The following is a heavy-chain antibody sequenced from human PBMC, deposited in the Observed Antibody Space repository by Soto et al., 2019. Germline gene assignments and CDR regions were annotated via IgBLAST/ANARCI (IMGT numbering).Heavy chain of an antibody. D-gene: IGHD2-15*01. J-gene: IGHJ4*02. Sequence: EAQLVESGGGLVQPGGSLKLSCAASGFTFSGSAMHWVRQASGKGLEWVGRIRSKANCYATAYAELVQGRFTISRDDSKNTAYLQMNCLKTEDTAVYYCTTRDLGYCSGGSCYVVDFDYWGQGTLVTVSS. CDR2: IRSKANCYAT. V-gene: IGHV3-73*02. CDR3: TTRDLGYCSGGSCYVVDFDY. CDR1: GFTFSGSA.